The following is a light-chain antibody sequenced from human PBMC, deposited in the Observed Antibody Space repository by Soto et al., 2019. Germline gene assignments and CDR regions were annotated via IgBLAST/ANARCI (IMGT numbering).Light chain of an antibody. CDR3: QAYDSAPLT. CDR1: QDISNY. CDR2: AAS. Sequence: DIPMTQSPSSLSASVGDRVTITCRASQDISNYLAWYQQKPGKVPQLLISAASTLQSGVPSRFSGSGSGADFTLSISSLQPEDVATSYCQAYDSAPLTFGGGTKVEIK. V-gene: IGKV1-27*01. J-gene: IGKJ4*01.